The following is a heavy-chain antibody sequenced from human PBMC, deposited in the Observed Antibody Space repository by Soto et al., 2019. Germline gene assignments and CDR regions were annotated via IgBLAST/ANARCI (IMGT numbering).Heavy chain of an antibody. CDR1: GFTFSSYA. V-gene: IGHV3-23*01. CDR2: ISTSGGST. J-gene: IGHJ4*02. CDR3: AKREPYYCDY. D-gene: IGHD1-26*01. Sequence: EVPLLESGGGLVQPGGSLRLSCAASGFTFSSYAMSWVRQAPGKGLEWVSTISTSGGSTFYADSVKGRFIISRDNSKNTLYLQMNSLRAYDTAVYYCAKREPYYCDYLGQGTLVTVSS.